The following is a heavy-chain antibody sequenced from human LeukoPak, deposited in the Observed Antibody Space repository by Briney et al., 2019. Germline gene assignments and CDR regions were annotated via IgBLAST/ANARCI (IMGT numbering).Heavy chain of an antibody. CDR3: AVTLGYCSGGSCYNNWFDP. CDR1: GHTFTSNG. V-gene: IGHV1-18*01. Sequence: ASMKVSCNASGHTFTSNGISWVRQAPGQGLEWMGWISAYNGNTNYAQKLQGRVTMTTDTSTSTAYMELRSLRSDDTAVYYCAVTLGYCSGGSCYNNWFDPWGQGTLVTVSS. J-gene: IGHJ5*02. D-gene: IGHD2-15*01. CDR2: ISAYNGNT.